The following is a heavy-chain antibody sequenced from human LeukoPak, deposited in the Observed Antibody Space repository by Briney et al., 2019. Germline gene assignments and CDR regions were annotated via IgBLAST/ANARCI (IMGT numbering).Heavy chain of an antibody. CDR2: VHPNSGNT. J-gene: IGHJ5*02. CDR1: GYPFTTYE. Sequence: ASVKVSCKTSGYPFTTYEINWVRQAAGEGLEWMGWVHPNSGNTAYAQKFQGRVTMTRDTSISTAYMELSGLRSDDTAVYFCARGPRNDPWGQGTLVTVSS. V-gene: IGHV1-8*01. D-gene: IGHD1-14*01. CDR3: ARGPRNDP.